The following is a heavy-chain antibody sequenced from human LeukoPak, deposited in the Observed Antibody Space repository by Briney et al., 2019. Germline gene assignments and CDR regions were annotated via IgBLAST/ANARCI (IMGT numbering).Heavy chain of an antibody. V-gene: IGHV4-39*01. CDR2: IYYSGST. Sequence: SETLSLTCTVSGGSISSSSYYWGWIRQPPGKGLEWIGSIYYSGSTYYNPSLKSRVTISVDTSKNQFSLKLSSVTAADTAVYYCASDLTRYCSSTSCPDYWGQGTLVTVSS. CDR1: GGSISSSSYY. CDR3: ASDLTRYCSSTSCPDY. D-gene: IGHD2-2*01. J-gene: IGHJ4*02.